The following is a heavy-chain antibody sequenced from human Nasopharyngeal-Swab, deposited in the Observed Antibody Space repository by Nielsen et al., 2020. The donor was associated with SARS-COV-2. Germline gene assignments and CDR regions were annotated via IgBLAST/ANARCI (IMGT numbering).Heavy chain of an antibody. CDR3: ARVHSSRWTVDY. J-gene: IGHJ4*02. CDR1: SGSISSYY. CDR2: IYYSGST. Sequence: SETLSLTCTVSSGSISSYYWSWIRQPPGKGLEWIGYIYYSGSTNYNPSLKSRVTISVDTSKNQFSLMLSSVTAADTAVYYCARVHSSRWTVDYWGQGTLVTVSS. D-gene: IGHD6-13*01. V-gene: IGHV4-59*13.